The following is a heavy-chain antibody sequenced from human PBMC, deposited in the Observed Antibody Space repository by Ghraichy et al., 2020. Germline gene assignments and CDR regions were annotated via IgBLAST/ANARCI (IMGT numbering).Heavy chain of an antibody. D-gene: IGHD3-10*01. Sequence: GGSLRLSCAASGFTFSSYGMHWVRQAPGKGLEWVAVISYDGSNKYYADSVKGRFTISRDNSKNTLYLQMNSLRAEDTAVYYCAKNHYPILYYYYGMDVWGQGTTVTVSS. J-gene: IGHJ6*02. CDR1: GFTFSSYG. CDR3: AKNHYPILYYYYGMDV. V-gene: IGHV3-30*18. CDR2: ISYDGSNK.